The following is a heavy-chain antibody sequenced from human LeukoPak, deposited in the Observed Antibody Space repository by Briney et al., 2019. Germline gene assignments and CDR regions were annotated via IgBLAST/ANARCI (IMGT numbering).Heavy chain of an antibody. J-gene: IGHJ6*02. CDR2: INPNSGGT. CDR3: ARDVAGDYYYGMDV. CDR1: GYTFTGYY. Sequence: ASVKVSCKASGYTFTGYYMHWVRQAPGQGLEWMGWINPNSGGTNYAQKFQCRVTMTRDTSISTAYMELSRLRSDDTAVYYCARDVAGDYYYGMDVWGQGTTVTVSS. D-gene: IGHD6-19*01. V-gene: IGHV1-2*02.